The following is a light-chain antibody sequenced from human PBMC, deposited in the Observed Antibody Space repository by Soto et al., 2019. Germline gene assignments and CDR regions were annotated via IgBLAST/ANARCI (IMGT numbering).Light chain of an antibody. CDR2: AAS. CDR3: IQDYNYPLT. Sequence: AIQITQSPSSLSAYLGQTVAITCRASQGIGNDLGWYQQKPGKAPKLLIYAASNLQSGVPSRFSGSGSGTDFTLTIGSLQTEDFATYYCIQDYNYPLTFGKGTKVDIK. J-gene: IGKJ1*01. CDR1: QGIGND. V-gene: IGKV1-6*01.